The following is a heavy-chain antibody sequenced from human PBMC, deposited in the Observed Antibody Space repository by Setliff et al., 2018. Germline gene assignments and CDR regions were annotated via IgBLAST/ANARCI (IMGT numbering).Heavy chain of an antibody. CDR3: AQTKGFVDGYLDP. D-gene: IGHD2-21*02. V-gene: IGHV1-18*01. CDR2: ISPYNEKT. J-gene: IGHJ5*02. Sequence: GASVKVSCKTSGYNFITFGISWVRQAPGQGLGWMGWISPYNEKTNYAEKFQGRVTMTTDTSTSTAYMDLTRLTSDDTAVYYCAQTKGFVDGYLDPWGQGTLVTVSS. CDR1: GYNFITFG.